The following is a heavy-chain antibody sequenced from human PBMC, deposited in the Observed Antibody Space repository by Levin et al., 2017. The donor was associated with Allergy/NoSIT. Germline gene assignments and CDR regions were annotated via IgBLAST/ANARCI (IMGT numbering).Heavy chain of an antibody. V-gene: IGHV2-5*02. CDR2: VYWDDDK. Sequence: SGPTLVKPTQTLTLTCTFSGFSLTTGVAVGWIRQPPGKALEWLALVYWDDDKRYSPSLKSRLTITKDSAKNQVVLTMANMDPVDTGTYYCVRRRDHSDGGKVFDSWGQGTLVTVSS. J-gene: IGHJ4*02. CDR3: VRRRDHSDGGKVFDS. CDR1: GFSLTTGVA. D-gene: IGHD4-23*01.